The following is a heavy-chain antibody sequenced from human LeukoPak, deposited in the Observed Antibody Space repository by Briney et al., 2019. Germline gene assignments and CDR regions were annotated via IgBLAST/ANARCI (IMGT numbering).Heavy chain of an antibody. D-gene: IGHD3-22*01. CDR1: GFTVSSNY. CDR3: ARECPYYYDSSGYLVAQGYFDY. J-gene: IGHJ4*02. CDR2: IYSGGST. Sequence: PGGSLRLSCAASGFTVSSNYMSWVRQAPGKGLEWVSVIYSGGSTYYADSVKGRFTISRDNSKNTLYLQMNSLRAEDTVVYYCARECPYYYDSSGYLVAQGYFDYWGPGTLVTVSS. V-gene: IGHV3-66*02.